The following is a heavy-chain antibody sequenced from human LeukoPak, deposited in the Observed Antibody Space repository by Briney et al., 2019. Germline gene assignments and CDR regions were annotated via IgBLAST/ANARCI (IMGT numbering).Heavy chain of an antibody. CDR3: AKGHIWFGELLRSLFDY. J-gene: IGHJ4*02. Sequence: GGSLRLSCAASGFTFSSYGMHWVRQAPGKGLEWVAVIRYDGSNKYYADSVKGRFTISRDNSKNTLYLQMNSLRAEDTAVYYCAKGHIWFGELLRSLFDYWGQGTLVTVSS. CDR2: IRYDGSNK. V-gene: IGHV3-30*02. CDR1: GFTFSSYG. D-gene: IGHD3-10*01.